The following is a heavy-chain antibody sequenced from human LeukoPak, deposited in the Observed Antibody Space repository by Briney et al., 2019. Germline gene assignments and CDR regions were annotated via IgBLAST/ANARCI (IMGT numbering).Heavy chain of an antibody. Sequence: PSETLSLTCAVYGGSFSGYYWSWLRQPPGEGLEWIGEINHSGSTNYNPSLKSRVTISVDTSKNQFSLKLSSVTAADTAVYYCARGGCSSTSCPTPYYYYGMDVWGQGTTVTVSS. D-gene: IGHD2-2*01. CDR2: INHSGST. J-gene: IGHJ6*02. CDR3: ARGGCSSTSCPTPYYYYGMDV. CDR1: GGSFSGYY. V-gene: IGHV4-34*01.